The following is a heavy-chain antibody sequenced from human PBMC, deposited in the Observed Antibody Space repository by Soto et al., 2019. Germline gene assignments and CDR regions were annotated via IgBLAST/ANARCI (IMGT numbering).Heavy chain of an antibody. CDR1: GFTFRNYW. D-gene: IGHD3-3*01. CDR3: PRNNEIDFGSGYESRSFDY. V-gene: IGHV3-7*01. CDR2: IKQDGSEK. J-gene: IGHJ4*02. Sequence: EVQLVESGGGLVQPGGSLRLSCAASGFTFRNYWMSWVRQAPGKGLEWVANIKQDGSEKYYVDSVKGRFTISRDNAENSLFLQMNSLRGGDTAVYYCPRNNEIDFGSGYESRSFDYWGQGTLVTVSS.